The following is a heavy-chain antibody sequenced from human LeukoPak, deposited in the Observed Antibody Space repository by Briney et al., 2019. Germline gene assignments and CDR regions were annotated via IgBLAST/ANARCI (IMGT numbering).Heavy chain of an antibody. V-gene: IGHV3-23*01. CDR3: ARAEGLFFGSVYGMDV. D-gene: IGHD3-10*01. J-gene: IGHJ6*02. CDR2: ISGSGGNS. CDR1: GFTFSSFA. Sequence: GSLRLSCAASGFTFSSFAMSWVRQAPGKGLEWVSAISGSGGNSYYADSVKGRFTISRDNSKNTLYLQMNGLRAEDSAVYYCARAEGLFFGSVYGMDVWGQGTTVTVSS.